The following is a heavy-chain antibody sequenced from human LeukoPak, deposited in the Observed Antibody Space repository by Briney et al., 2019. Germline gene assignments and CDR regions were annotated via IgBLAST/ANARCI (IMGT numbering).Heavy chain of an antibody. J-gene: IGHJ4*02. CDR2: IYSGGST. CDR3: ARAAGYSSSWGDY. D-gene: IGHD6-13*01. CDR1: GFTVSSNY. Sequence: GGSLRLSCAASGFTVSSNYMSWVRQAPGKGLEWVSVIYSGGSTYYADSVKGRFTISRDNSKNTLYLQMNSLRAEDTAVYYCARAAGYSSSWGDYWGQGTLVTVSS. V-gene: IGHV3-66*01.